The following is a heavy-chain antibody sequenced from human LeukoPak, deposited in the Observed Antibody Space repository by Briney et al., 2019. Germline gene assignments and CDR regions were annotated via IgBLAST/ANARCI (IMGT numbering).Heavy chain of an antibody. CDR3: ARRGKGLGYYMDV. CDR2: MNPNSGNT. Sequence: ASVKVSCRASGYTFTSYDIKWVRQATGQGLEWMGRMNPNSGNTDYAQKFQGRVTMTRNTSISTAYMELSSLTSEDTAIYYCARRGKGLGYYMDVWGKGTTVTISS. J-gene: IGHJ6*03. V-gene: IGHV1-8*01. CDR1: GYTFTSYD. D-gene: IGHD3-16*01.